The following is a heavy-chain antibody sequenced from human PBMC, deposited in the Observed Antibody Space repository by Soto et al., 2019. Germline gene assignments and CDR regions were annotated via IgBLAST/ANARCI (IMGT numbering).Heavy chain of an antibody. CDR3: ARTNIRGNYCYSLDV. CDR1: GYTFTAYY. Sequence: QVQLVQSGADVKKPGASVKVSCQASGYTFTAYYIHWVRQAPGQGLEWMGWINPNSGGTHYAQKFQGRVTMTGDTSLSTAYMELTSLRSDDTAVYYCARTNIRGNYCYSLDVWGQGTTVTVSS. CDR2: INPNSGGT. V-gene: IGHV1-2*02. D-gene: IGHD3-16*01. J-gene: IGHJ6*02.